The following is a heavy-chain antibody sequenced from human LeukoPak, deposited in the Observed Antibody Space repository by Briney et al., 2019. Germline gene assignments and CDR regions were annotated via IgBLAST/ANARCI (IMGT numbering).Heavy chain of an antibody. CDR2: ISSSSNTI. D-gene: IGHD2-2*01. J-gene: IGHJ3*02. CDR3: AGALYCSSTSCYVDAFDI. Sequence: GGSLRLSCAASGFTFSRYSMNWVRQAPGKGLEWVSYISSSSNTIYYADSVKGRFTISRDNAKNSLFLQINSLRAEDTAVYYCAGALYCSSTSCYVDAFDIWGQGTMVTVSS. V-gene: IGHV3-48*01. CDR1: GFTFSRYS.